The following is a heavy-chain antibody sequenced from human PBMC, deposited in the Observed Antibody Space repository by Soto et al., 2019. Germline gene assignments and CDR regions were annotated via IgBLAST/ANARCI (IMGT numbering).Heavy chain of an antibody. Sequence: ASVKVSCKASGYTFTSYGISWVRQAPGQGLEWMGWISAYNGNTNYAQKLQGRVTMTTDTSTSTAYMELRSLRSDDTAVYYCARDGYSSGWPAYNWFDPWGQGTLVTVSS. CDR1: GYTFTSYG. J-gene: IGHJ5*02. D-gene: IGHD6-19*01. CDR3: ARDGYSSGWPAYNWFDP. V-gene: IGHV1-18*01. CDR2: ISAYNGNT.